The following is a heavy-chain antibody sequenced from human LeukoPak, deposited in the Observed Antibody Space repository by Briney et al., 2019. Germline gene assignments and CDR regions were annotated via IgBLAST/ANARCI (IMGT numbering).Heavy chain of an antibody. D-gene: IGHD2-2*01. V-gene: IGHV1-69*02. CDR2: IIPILGIA. CDR3: ARAKQGYCSSTSCPRPFDP. CDR1: GGTFSSYT. Sequence: GSSVKVSCKASGGTFSSYTISWVRQAPGQGLEWMGRIIPILGIANYAQKFQGRVTITADKSTSTAYMELSSLRSEDTAVYYCARAKQGYCSSTSCPRPFDPWGQGTLVTVSS. J-gene: IGHJ5*02.